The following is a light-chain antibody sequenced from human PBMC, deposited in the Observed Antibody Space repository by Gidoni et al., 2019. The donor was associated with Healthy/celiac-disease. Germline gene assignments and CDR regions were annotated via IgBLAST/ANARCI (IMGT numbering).Light chain of an antibody. CDR2: DAS. V-gene: IGKV3-11*01. CDR3: QQRSNWPRFT. Sequence: ETVLTHSPATLSLSPGERATLSCRASQRVSSYLAWYQQKPGQAPRLLIYDASNRATGIPARFSGSGSGTDFTLTISSLEPEDFAVYYCQQRSNWPRFTFGPGTKVDIK. J-gene: IGKJ3*01. CDR1: QRVSSY.